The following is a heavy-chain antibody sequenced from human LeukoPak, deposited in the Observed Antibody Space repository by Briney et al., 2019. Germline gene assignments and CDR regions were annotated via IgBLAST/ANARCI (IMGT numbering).Heavy chain of an antibody. CDR2: IKQDGSEK. Sequence: QPGGSLRLSCAASGFTFSGYWMTWVRQAPGKGLEWVANIKQDGSEKYYVDSVQGRFTISRDNARKSLYLQMNSLRAEDTAVYFCARDWSCDYWGQGTLVTVSS. CDR3: ARDWSCDY. D-gene: IGHD1-26*01. J-gene: IGHJ4*02. V-gene: IGHV3-7*01. CDR1: GFTFSGYW.